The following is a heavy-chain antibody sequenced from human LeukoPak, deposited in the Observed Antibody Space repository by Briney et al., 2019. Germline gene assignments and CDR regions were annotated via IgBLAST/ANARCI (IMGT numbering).Heavy chain of an antibody. CDR3: ARAPIAVAGTDY. CDR1: GFTFSSYS. CDR2: ISSSSSYI. D-gene: IGHD6-19*01. J-gene: IGHJ4*02. Sequence: GGSLRLSCAASGFTFSSYSINWVRQAPGKGLEWVSSISSSSSYIYYADSVKGRFTISRDNAKNSLYLQMNSLRAEDTAVYYCARAPIAVAGTDYWGQGTLVTVSS. V-gene: IGHV3-21*01.